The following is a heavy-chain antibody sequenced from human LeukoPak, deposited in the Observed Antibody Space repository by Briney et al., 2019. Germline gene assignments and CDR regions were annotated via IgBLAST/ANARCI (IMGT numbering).Heavy chain of an antibody. CDR2: INPNSGGT. CDR3: ARDRIAVAGRGLGY. D-gene: IGHD6-19*01. Sequence: ASVKVSCKASGYTFTGYYMHWVRQAPGQGLEWMGWINPNSGGTNYAQKFQGRVTMTRDTSISTAYMELSRLRSDDSAVYYCARDRIAVAGRGLGYWGQGTLVTVSS. V-gene: IGHV1-2*02. CDR1: GYTFTGYY. J-gene: IGHJ4*02.